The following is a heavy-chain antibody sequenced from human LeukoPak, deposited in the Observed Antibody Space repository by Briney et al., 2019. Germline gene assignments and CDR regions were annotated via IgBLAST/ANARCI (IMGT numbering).Heavy chain of an antibody. Sequence: GGSLRLSCAASGFTFSSYVMNWLRQAPGEGLEWVSTISGSDDRTFYADSVKGRFTNSRDNSKNTVYLQMNSLRAGDTAVYYCAKVQRSDFDMNFDSWGQGTLVTVSS. V-gene: IGHV3-23*01. CDR2: ISGSDDRT. CDR1: GFTFSSYV. D-gene: IGHD5-12*01. J-gene: IGHJ4*02. CDR3: AKVQRSDFDMNFDS.